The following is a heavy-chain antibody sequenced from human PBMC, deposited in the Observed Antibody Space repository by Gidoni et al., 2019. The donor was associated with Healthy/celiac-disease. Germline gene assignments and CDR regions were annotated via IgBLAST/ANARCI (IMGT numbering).Heavy chain of an antibody. Sequence: EGQLVESGGGLVQPGRALRLTCAASGFTFDNYALRGCRQAPGQGLEWVSCIIWNSGSRGYADSVKGRFTISRDNAKNSLYLQMNSLRAEDTALYYCAKDIAVAAKGGGGYYYYGMDVWGQGTTVTVSS. V-gene: IGHV3-9*01. CDR3: AKDIAVAAKGGGGYYYYGMDV. D-gene: IGHD6-19*01. J-gene: IGHJ6*02. CDR2: IIWNSGSR. CDR1: GFTFDNYA.